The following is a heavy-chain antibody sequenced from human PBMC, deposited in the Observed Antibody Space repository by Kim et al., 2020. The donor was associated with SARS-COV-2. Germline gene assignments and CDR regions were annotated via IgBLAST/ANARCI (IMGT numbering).Heavy chain of an antibody. CDR1: VGSISSGGYY. D-gene: IGHD3-10*01. Sequence: SETLSLTCTFSVGSISSGGYYWSWIRQHPGKGLEWIGSIYYSGTTYYNPSLKSRVTISVDTSKNQFSLKLSSVTAADTAVYYCASTYYYGSGRLNWFDPWGQGTLVTVSS. V-gene: IGHV4-31*03. CDR2: IYYSGTT. CDR3: ASTYYYGSGRLNWFDP. J-gene: IGHJ5*02.